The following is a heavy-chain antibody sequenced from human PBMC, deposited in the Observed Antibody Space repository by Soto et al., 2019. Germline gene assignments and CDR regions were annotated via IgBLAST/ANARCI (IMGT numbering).Heavy chain of an antibody. Sequence: GGSLRLSCAASGFTFSSYGMHWVRQAPGKGLEWVAVISYDGSNKYYADSVKGRFTISRDNSKNTLYLQMNSLRAEDTAVYYCAKEEYSSSSQALDYWGQGTLVTVSS. V-gene: IGHV3-30*18. D-gene: IGHD6-6*01. CDR2: ISYDGSNK. CDR1: GFTFSSYG. J-gene: IGHJ4*02. CDR3: AKEEYSSSSQALDY.